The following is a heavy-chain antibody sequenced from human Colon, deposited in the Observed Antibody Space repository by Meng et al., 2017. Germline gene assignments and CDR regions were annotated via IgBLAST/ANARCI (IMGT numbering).Heavy chain of an antibody. CDR2: ITGDGHQT. J-gene: IGHJ5*02. CDR3: AKGVANDMVDWFDP. V-gene: IGHV3-23*01. Sequence: GGSLRLSCAASGFNFSTFAMMWVRRAPGKGLEWVATITGDGHQTFYTESVRGRFTISRDNSKDTVFLHLNSLRAEDTAIYYCAKGVANDMVDWFDPWGQGTQVTVSS. D-gene: IGHD3-10*01. CDR1: GFNFSTFA.